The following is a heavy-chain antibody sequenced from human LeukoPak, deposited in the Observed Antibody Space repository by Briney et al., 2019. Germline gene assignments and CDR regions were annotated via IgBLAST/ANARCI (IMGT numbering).Heavy chain of an antibody. CDR3: VRDVLYYYGAERLFWFDP. Sequence: HPGGSLRLSCEGSEFSFSSYWMSWVRQAPGKGLEWVAKIKQDGSEKYYVDSVKGRFTISRDNAKNSMYLLMNSLRVEDTAVYYCVRDVLYYYGAERLFWFDPWGQGTLVTVSS. V-gene: IGHV3-7*01. D-gene: IGHD3-10*01. CDR2: IKQDGSEK. CDR1: EFSFSSYW. J-gene: IGHJ5*02.